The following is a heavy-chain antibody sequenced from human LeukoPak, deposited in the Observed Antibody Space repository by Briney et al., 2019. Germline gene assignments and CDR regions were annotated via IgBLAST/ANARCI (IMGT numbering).Heavy chain of an antibody. CDR3: ARVYNWNYFHYMDV. Sequence: SETLSLTCTVSGGSISSYYWSWIRQPAGKGLEWIGRIYSGGSTNYNPSLKSRVTLSVDTSKNQFSLKLSSVTAADTAVYYCARVYNWNYFHYMDVWGKGTTVTVSS. D-gene: IGHD1-7*01. CDR1: GGSISSYY. J-gene: IGHJ6*03. V-gene: IGHV4-4*07. CDR2: IYSGGST.